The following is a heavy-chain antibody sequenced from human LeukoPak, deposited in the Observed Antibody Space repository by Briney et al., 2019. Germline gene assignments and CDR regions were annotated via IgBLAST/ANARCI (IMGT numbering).Heavy chain of an antibody. D-gene: IGHD6-19*01. CDR1: GASMTADY. V-gene: IGHV4-59*13. CDR3: VRTARLFDY. Sequence: SETLSLTCSVSGASMTADYWSWVRQPPGKGLQVIRYVPHTGATNHNPSLRSRVSLSLDTSKSQFSLELRSVTAADTAVYYCVRTARLFDYWGQGILVTVSS. J-gene: IGHJ4*02. CDR2: VPHTGAT.